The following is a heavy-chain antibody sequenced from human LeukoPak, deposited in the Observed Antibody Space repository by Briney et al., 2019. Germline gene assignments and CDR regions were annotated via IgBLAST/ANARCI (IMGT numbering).Heavy chain of an antibody. CDR1: GGSISSSSYY. V-gene: IGHV4-39*01. Sequence: PSETLSLTCTVSGGSISSSSYYWGWIRQPPGTGLEWIGSIYYSGSTYYNPSLKSRVTISVDTSKNQFSLKLSSVTAADTAVYYCASHDYGDYSFDYWGQGTLVTVSS. D-gene: IGHD4-17*01. CDR3: ASHDYGDYSFDY. CDR2: IYYSGST. J-gene: IGHJ4*02.